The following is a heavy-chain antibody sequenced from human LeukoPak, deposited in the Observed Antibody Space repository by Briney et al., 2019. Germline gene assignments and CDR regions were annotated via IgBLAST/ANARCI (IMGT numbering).Heavy chain of an antibody. J-gene: IGHJ4*02. CDR2: ITGSGGST. CDR3: VKGSANARPYYFDY. Sequence: PGGSLRLSCAASGFIFSNYAMSWIRQAPGMGLEWVTAITGSGGSTYHADSVKGRFTISRDNSQNTLFLQMNSLRAEDAAVYYCVKGSANARPYYFDYWGQGTLVTVSS. CDR1: GFIFSNYA. D-gene: IGHD2-15*01. V-gene: IGHV3-23*01.